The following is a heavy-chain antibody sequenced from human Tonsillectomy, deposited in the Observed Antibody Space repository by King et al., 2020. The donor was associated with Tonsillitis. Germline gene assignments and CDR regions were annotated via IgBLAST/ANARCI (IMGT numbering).Heavy chain of an antibody. Sequence: VQLVESGGGLVQPGRSLRLSCTASGFTFGDYAMSWVRQAPGKGLEWVGFIRSKAYGGTTEYAATVKGRFTISRDESKSIAYLQMNSLKTEDTAVYYCTRDSPAAWYYYDSSGYSGPFDYWGQGTLVTVSS. CDR3: TRDSPAAWYYYDSSGYSGPFDY. CDR2: IRSKAYGGTT. J-gene: IGHJ4*02. D-gene: IGHD3-22*01. V-gene: IGHV3-49*04. CDR1: GFTFGDYA.